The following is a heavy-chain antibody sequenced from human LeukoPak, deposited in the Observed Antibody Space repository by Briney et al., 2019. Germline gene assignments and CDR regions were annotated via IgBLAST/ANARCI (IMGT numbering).Heavy chain of an antibody. V-gene: IGHV4-34*01. D-gene: IGHD6-13*01. CDR1: GGSFSGYY. J-gene: IGHJ4*02. CDR2: INHSGST. CDR3: ARVAAAGNYYFDY. Sequence: SETLSLTCAVYGGSFSGYYWSWIRQPPGKGLEWIGEINHSGSTYYNPSLKSRVTISIDTSKNQFSLKLSSVTAADTAVYFCARVAAAGNYYFDYWGQGTLVTVSS.